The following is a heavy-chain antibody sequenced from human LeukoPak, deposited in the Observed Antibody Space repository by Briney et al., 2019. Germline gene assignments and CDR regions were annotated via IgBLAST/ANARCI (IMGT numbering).Heavy chain of an antibody. CDR2: INPNSGGT. CDR3: ARDGDFWSDWAS. CDR1: GYTFTGYY. Sequence: GASVKVSCKASGYTFTGYYMHWVRQAPGQGLEWMGRINPNSGGTNYAQKFQGRVTMTRDTSISTAYMELSSLRSEDTAVYYCARDGDFWSDWASWGQGTLVTVSS. D-gene: IGHD3-3*01. J-gene: IGHJ5*02. V-gene: IGHV1-2*06.